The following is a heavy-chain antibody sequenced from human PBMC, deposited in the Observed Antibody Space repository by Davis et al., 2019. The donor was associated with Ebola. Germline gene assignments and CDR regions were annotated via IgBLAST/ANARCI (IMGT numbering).Heavy chain of an antibody. CDR2: INPKSGGT. CDR3: VVSGLDFDF. J-gene: IGHJ4*02. D-gene: IGHD6-19*01. V-gene: IGHV1-2*06. Sequence: AASVKVSCKASGYTFTGYYMHWVRQAPGQGLEWMGRINPKSGGTNYAQKFQGRATMARDTSIRTAYMELSRLRSDDTAIYYCVVSGLDFDFWGQGTLVTVSS. CDR1: GYTFTGYY.